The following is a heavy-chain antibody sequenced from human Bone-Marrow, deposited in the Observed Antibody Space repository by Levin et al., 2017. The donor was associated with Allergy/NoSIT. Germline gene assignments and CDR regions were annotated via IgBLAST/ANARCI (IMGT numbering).Heavy chain of an antibody. J-gene: IGHJ3*02. CDR1: GFSLSTSGMS. CDR2: IDWDGDK. CDR3: ARNHYETRNYDAFDI. V-gene: IGHV2-70*11. D-gene: IGHD3-22*01. Sequence: RTSGPTLVKPTQTLTLTCTFSGFSLSTSGMSLSWIRQPPGKALEWLARIDWDGDKYYSTSLRTRLTISEDTSKNQVVLTITNVDPVDTATYFCARNHYETRNYDAFDIWGQGTVVTVSS.